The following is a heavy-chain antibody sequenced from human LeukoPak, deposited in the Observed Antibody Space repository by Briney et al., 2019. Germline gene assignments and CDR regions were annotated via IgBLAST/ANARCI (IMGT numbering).Heavy chain of an antibody. CDR2: INPNSGGT. D-gene: IGHD1-26*01. V-gene: IGHV1-2*02. J-gene: IGHJ6*03. Sequence: GASVKVSCKASGYTFTGYYMHWVRQAPGQGLEWMGWINPNSGGTNYAQQFQGRLTMTRDTSISTAYMELSRLRSDDTAVYYCARTEWELLPPYYYYYMDVWGKGTTVTISS. CDR1: GYTFTGYY. CDR3: ARTEWELLPPYYYYYMDV.